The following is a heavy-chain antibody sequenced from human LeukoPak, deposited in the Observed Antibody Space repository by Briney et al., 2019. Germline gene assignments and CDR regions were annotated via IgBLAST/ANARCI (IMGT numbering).Heavy chain of an antibody. CDR2: INPNSGGT. CDR1: GYTFIGYY. CDR3: ARDLSGAYYCDY. Sequence: ASVKVSCKDSGYTFIGYYMHWVRQALGQGLEWMGWINPNSGGTNYAQKFQGRVTMTRDTSISTAYMELSRLRSDDTAVYYCARDLSGAYYCDYWGQRTLVTVSS. D-gene: IGHD7-27*01. V-gene: IGHV1-2*02. J-gene: IGHJ4*02.